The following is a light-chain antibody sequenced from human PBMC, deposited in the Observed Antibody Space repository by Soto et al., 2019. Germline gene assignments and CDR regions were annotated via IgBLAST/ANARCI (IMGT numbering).Light chain of an antibody. Sequence: EIVLTQSPGTLSLSPGERATLSCRASQIVGGDTLAWFQQRPGQAPRLVIYCASNRAAGIPDRFSGSGSGTDFTLTVSRLEPEDFAMYYCQQYHWAPDTFGQGTRLEMK. J-gene: IGKJ5*01. V-gene: IGKV3-20*01. CDR2: CAS. CDR1: QIVGGDT. CDR3: QQYHWAPDT.